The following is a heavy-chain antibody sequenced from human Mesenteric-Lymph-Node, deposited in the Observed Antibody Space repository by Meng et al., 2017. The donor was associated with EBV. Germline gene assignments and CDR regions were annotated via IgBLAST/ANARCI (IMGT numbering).Heavy chain of an antibody. J-gene: IGHJ4*02. CDR1: GYTFTGYY. D-gene: IGHD6-13*01. CDR3: ARSDSSSWSDFDY. CDR2: INPNSGGT. Sequence: QIQLVQSAAEVKKPGAPVKVSCKAAGYTFTGYYMHWVRQAPGQGLEWMGRINPNSGGTNYAQKFQGRVTMTRDTSISTAYMELSRLRSDDTAVYYCARSDSSSWSDFDYWGQGTLVTVSS. V-gene: IGHV1-2*06.